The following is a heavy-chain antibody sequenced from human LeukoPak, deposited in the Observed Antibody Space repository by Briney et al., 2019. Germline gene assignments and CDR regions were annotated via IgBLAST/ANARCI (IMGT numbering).Heavy chain of an antibody. CDR3: ARHIVVVPAATGWVDY. Sequence: GSLRLSCAVSGITFSNYWMSWVRQAPGKGLEWIGEINHSGSTNYNPSLKSRVTISVDTSKNQFSLKLSSVTAADTAVYYCARHIVVVPAATGWVDYWGQGTLVTVSS. J-gene: IGHJ4*02. CDR1: GITFSNYW. V-gene: IGHV4-34*01. CDR2: INHSGST. D-gene: IGHD2-2*01.